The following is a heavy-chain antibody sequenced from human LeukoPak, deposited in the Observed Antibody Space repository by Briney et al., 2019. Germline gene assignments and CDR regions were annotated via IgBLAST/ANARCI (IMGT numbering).Heavy chain of an antibody. J-gene: IGHJ5*02. D-gene: IGHD3-10*01. CDR1: GGSISSYY. Sequence: SETLSLTCTVSGGSISSYYWSWIRQPPGKGLEWIGFIYYSGSTIYNPSLKSRVTISVDTSKNQFSLKLSSVTAADTAVYYCAREAVLWFGEFNWFDPWGQGTLVTVSS. V-gene: IGHV4-59*12. CDR2: IYYSGST. CDR3: AREAVLWFGEFNWFDP.